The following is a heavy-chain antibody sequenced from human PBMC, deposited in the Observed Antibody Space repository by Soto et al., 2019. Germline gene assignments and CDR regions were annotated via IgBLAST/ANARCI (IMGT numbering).Heavy chain of an antibody. D-gene: IGHD2-2*01. CDR3: AREDSIIIPAVSDF. CDR1: GFAFNNYG. J-gene: IGHJ4*02. CDR2: ISRSDYT. V-gene: IGHV3-21*01. Sequence: GGSLRLSCTVSGFAFNNYGINWVRQAPGKGLEWVSSISRSDYTYYSDSVKGRFTISRDNAKNSVSLQMNTLRVEDTAVYYCAREDSIIIPAVSDFWGQGTLVTVSS.